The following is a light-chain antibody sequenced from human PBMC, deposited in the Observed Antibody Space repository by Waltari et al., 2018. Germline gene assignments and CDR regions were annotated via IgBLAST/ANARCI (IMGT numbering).Light chain of an antibody. J-gene: IGKJ1*01. CDR2: DVS. Sequence: EIVLTQSPATLSLSPGERATLSCRASQTVRSNNLAWYQQKSGLAPRLLIHDVSNRATGIADRFSGSGSGTDFTLTITRLEPEDFAVYFCQQYLSSPWTFCLGTKVEIK. V-gene: IGKV3D-20*01. CDR1: QTVRSNN. CDR3: QQYLSSPWT.